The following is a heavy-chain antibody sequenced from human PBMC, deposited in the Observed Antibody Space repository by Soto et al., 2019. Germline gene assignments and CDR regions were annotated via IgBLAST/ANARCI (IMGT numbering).Heavy chain of an antibody. D-gene: IGHD6-19*01. V-gene: IGHV1-18*01. CDR3: ARVLGDSSGWYWAGTVFDY. Sequence: QVQLVQSGAEVKKPGASVKVSCKASGYTFTSYGISWVRQAPGQGLEWMGWISAYNGNTNYAQKLQGRVTMTTDTSTSTAYMELRSLRSDDTAAYYCARVLGDSSGWYWAGTVFDYWGQGTLVTVSS. CDR1: GYTFTSYG. CDR2: ISAYNGNT. J-gene: IGHJ4*02.